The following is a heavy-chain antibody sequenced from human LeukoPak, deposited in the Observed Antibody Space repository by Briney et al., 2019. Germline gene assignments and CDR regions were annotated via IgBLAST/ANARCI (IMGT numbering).Heavy chain of an antibody. CDR2: IDSGSNNI. CDR1: GFTFSTYS. J-gene: IGHJ6*04. CDR3: AELGITMIGGV. Sequence: GGSLRLSCAASGFTFSTYSMNWVRQAPGKGLEWVSDIDSGSNNIHYADSVKGRFTISRDNAKNSLYLQMNSLRAEDTAVYYCAELGITMIGGVWGKGTTVTISS. V-gene: IGHV3-48*04. D-gene: IGHD3-10*02.